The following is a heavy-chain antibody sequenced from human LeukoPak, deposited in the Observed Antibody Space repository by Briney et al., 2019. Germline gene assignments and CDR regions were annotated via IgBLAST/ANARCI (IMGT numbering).Heavy chain of an antibody. CDR2: IKQNGSEQ. V-gene: IGHV3-7*05. CDR1: GFTFSSYW. CDR3: TREYLTVSYFDY. D-gene: IGHD4-11*01. Sequence: GGSLRLSCAASGFTFSSYWMSWVRQAPGKGLEWVANIKQNGSEQYYVDSVKGRFTISRDNAKNSLFLQMNSLRGEDTAVYYCTREYLTVSYFDYWGQGTLVTVSS. J-gene: IGHJ4*02.